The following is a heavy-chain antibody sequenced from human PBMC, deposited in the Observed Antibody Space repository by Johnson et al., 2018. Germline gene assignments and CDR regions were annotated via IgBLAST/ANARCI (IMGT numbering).Heavy chain of an antibody. Sequence: VQLQESGPGLVKPSQTLSLTCAISGDSVSRNSADWNWIRQSPSRGLEWLGRTYYRSKRYNDSAVSVKSRITINPDTSKNQFSLQLNSLTPADTAVCYGARVGEGYGGFDYWGQGTLVTVSS. CDR2: TYYRSKRYN. CDR3: ARVGEGYGGFDY. CDR1: GDSVSRNSAD. J-gene: IGHJ4*02. D-gene: IGHD1-26*01. V-gene: IGHV6-1*01.